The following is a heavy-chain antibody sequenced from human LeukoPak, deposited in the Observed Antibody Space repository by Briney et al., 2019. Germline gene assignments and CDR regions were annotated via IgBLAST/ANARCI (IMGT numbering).Heavy chain of an antibody. CDR2: IKSKTDGGTT. Sequence: GGSLRLSCAASGFTFNDYYVSWIRQAPGKGLEWVGRIKSKTDGGTTDYAAPVKGRFTISRDDSKNTLYLQMNSLKTEDTAVYYCTTSGFWTLDAFDIWGQGTMVTVSS. CDR1: GFTFNDYY. J-gene: IGHJ3*02. CDR3: TTSGFWTLDAFDI. V-gene: IGHV3-15*01. D-gene: IGHD3/OR15-3a*01.